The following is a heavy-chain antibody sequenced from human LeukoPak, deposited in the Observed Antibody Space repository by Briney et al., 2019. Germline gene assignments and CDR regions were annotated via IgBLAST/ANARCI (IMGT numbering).Heavy chain of an antibody. V-gene: IGHV1-46*01. CDR2: INPSGGST. CDR1: GYTFTSYY. Sequence: GASVKVSCKASGYTFTSYYMHWVRQAPGQGLEWMGIINPSGGSTSYAQKFQGRVTMTRDTSTSTVYMELSSLRSDDTAVYYCARGPLLRYFSRRPYDYWGQGTLVTVSS. CDR3: ARGPLLRYFSRRPYDY. J-gene: IGHJ4*02. D-gene: IGHD3-9*01.